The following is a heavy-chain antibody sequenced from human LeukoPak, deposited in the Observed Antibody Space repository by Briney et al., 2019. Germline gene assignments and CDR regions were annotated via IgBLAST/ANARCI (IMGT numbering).Heavy chain of an antibody. Sequence: PGGSLRLSCAASGFTVSSNYMSWVRQAPGKGLEWVSVIYSGGSTYYADSVKGRFTISRDNSKNTLYLQMNSLRAEDTAVYYWARSTGDEGSEYKRWARYYMDVWGKATTVSVSS. D-gene: IGHD3-10*01. CDR1: GFTVSSNY. J-gene: IGHJ6*03. CDR2: IYSGGST. V-gene: IGHV3-53*01. CDR3: ARSTGDEGSEYKRWARYYMDV.